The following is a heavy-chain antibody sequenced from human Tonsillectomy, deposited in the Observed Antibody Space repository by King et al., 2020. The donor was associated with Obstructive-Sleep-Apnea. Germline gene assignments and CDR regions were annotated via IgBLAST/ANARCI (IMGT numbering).Heavy chain of an antibody. CDR1: GFTFSDYY. J-gene: IGHJ4*02. V-gene: IGHV3-11*06. Sequence: VQLVESGGGLVKPGGSLRLSCAASGFTFSDYYMSWIRQAPGKGLECVSYISTDSIYTNYADSVKGRFTISRDNARNSLYLQMNSLRAEDTAVYYCARGRLGGLRYFDWLLFFVYWGQGTLVTVSS. CDR2: ISTDSIYT. CDR3: ARGRLGGLRYFDWLLFFVY. D-gene: IGHD3-9*01.